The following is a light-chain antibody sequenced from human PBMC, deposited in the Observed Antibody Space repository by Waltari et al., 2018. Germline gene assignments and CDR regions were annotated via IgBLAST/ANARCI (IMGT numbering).Light chain of an antibody. V-gene: IGLV4-69*01. J-gene: IGLJ3*02. CDR1: GHSSNI. Sequence: GHSSNIIAWLQQQPEKGPRYLLKVNSDGSHSKGAEIPDRFSGSSSGPERYLIISSVQSEDEADYYCQTGGHGTWVFGGGTKLTVL. CDR2: VNSDGSH. CDR3: QTGGHGTWV.